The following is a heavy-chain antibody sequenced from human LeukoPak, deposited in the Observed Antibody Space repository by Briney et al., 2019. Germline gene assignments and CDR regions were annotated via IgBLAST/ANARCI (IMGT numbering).Heavy chain of an antibody. J-gene: IGHJ4*02. D-gene: IGHD6-19*01. V-gene: IGHV4-39*01. CDR2: IYYSGST. CDR1: GGSISSSSYY. CDR3: ASVDSCGWYY. Sequence: SETLSLTCTVSGGSISSSSYYWGWIRQPPGKGLEWIGSIYYSGSTYYNPSLKSRVTISVDTSKNQFSLKLSSVTAADTAVYYCASVDSCGWYYWGQGTLVTVSS.